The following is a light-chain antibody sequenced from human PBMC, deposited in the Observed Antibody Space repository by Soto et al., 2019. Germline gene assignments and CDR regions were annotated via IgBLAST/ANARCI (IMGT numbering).Light chain of an antibody. V-gene: IGLV1-40*01. Sequence: QSVLTQPPSVSGAPGQRVTISCTGSSSNIGAGYDAHWYQQLPGTAPKLLIYGNSNRPSGVPDRFSGSKSGTSASLAITGLQAEDEADYYCQSYDSSLSVHVVFGGGTKVTVL. CDR1: SSNIGAGYD. CDR2: GNS. CDR3: QSYDSSLSVHVV. J-gene: IGLJ2*01.